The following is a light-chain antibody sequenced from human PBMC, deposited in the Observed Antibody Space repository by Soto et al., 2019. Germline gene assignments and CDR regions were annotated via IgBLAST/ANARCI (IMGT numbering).Light chain of an antibody. Sequence: DIQLTQSPSFLSASVGDRVTITCRASQGITSRLAWYQQKPGRAPNLLIYAASTLQRGVPSRFSGSGSGTEFNRTNSSLQPEDFATYYCQQVDSYPLTFGQGTRLEIK. CDR2: AAS. J-gene: IGKJ5*01. CDR3: QQVDSYPLT. CDR1: QGITSR. V-gene: IGKV1-9*01.